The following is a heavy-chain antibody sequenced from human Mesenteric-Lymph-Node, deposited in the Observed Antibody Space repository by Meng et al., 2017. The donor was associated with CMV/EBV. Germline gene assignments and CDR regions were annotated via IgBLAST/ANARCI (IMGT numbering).Heavy chain of an antibody. Sequence: ASVKVSCKASGYTFTGYYMHWVRQAPGQGLEWMGWINPNSGGTNYAQKFQGRVTMTRDTSISTAYMELSSVTAADTAMYYCARGYGDYEGVEYWGQGTLVTVSS. CDR1: GYTFTGYY. CDR3: ARGYGDYEGVEY. V-gene: IGHV1-2*02. CDR2: INPNSGGT. J-gene: IGHJ1*01. D-gene: IGHD4-17*01.